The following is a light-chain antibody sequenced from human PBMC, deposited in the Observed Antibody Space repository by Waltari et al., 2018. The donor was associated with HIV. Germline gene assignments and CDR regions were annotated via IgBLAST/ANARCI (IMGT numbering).Light chain of an antibody. CDR3: QQYYSTPIT. Sequence: EIVLTQSPATLSFSPGERATLSCRASQSVSSYLAWYQQKPGQAPRLLIYDASNRATGIPARFSGSGSGTDFTLTISSLQAEDVAFYYCQQYYSTPITFGGGTKVEIK. V-gene: IGKV3-11*01. J-gene: IGKJ4*01. CDR1: QSVSSY. CDR2: DAS.